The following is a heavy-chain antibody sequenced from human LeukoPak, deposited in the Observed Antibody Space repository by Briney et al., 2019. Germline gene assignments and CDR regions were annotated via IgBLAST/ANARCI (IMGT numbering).Heavy chain of an antibody. V-gene: IGHV1-2*06. J-gene: IGHJ4*02. D-gene: IGHD3-22*01. CDR3: ARSWSYFARPYDSSGTDFDY. CDR2: INPNSGGT. CDR1: GYTFTGYY. Sequence: ASVKVSCKASGYTFTGYYMHWVRQAPGQGLEWMRRINPNSGGTNYAQKFQGRVTMTRDTSISTAYMELSRLRSDDTAVYYCARSWSYFARPYDSSGTDFDYWGQGTLVTVSS.